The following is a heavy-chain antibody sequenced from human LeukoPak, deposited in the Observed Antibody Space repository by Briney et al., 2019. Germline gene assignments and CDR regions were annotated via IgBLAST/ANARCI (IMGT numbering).Heavy chain of an antibody. CDR3: ARDPRNYYDSSGYGFDY. CDR2: IHHSGST. D-gene: IGHD3-22*01. V-gene: IGHV4-38-2*02. CDR1: GYSISSGYY. J-gene: IGHJ4*02. Sequence: TSETLSLTSTVSGYSISSGYYWGWIRQPPGKGLGWIGNIHHSGSTYYNPSLKSRVTISVDTSKNQFSLKVSSVTAADTAVYYCARDPRNYYDSSGYGFDYWGQGTLVTVSS.